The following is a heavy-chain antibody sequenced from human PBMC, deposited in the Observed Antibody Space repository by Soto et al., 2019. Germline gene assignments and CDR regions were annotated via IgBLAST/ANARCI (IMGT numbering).Heavy chain of an antibody. CDR1: GYSISSGYY. D-gene: IGHD2-2*01. J-gene: IGHJ1*01. CDR2: IYHSGST. V-gene: IGHV4-38-2*01. CDR3: AVGYCSSTTCSREYFQH. Sequence: PSETLSLTCAVSGYSISSGYYWCWILQPPGKGLEWIGTIYHSGSTFHNPSLKSRVTISVDTSKNQFSLRLRSVTAADTAVYYCAVGYCSSTTCSREYFQHWGQGTLVTVSS.